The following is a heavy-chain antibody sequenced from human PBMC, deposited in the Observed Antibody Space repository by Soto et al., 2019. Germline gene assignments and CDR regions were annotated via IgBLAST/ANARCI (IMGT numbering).Heavy chain of an antibody. CDR2: IYYSGST. CDR1: GGSISNYY. J-gene: IGHJ4*02. V-gene: IGHV4-59*01. Sequence: SETLSLTCIVSGGSISNYYWSWIRQPPGKGLEWIGYIYYSGSTNYNPSLQSRVTISVDTSKNQSSLKLSSVTAADTAVYYCARAVLPATAPFDYWGQGTLVTVSS. D-gene: IGHD2-2*01. CDR3: ARAVLPATAPFDY.